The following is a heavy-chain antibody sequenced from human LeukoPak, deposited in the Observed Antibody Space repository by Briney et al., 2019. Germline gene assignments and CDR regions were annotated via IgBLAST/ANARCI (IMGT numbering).Heavy chain of an antibody. CDR3: ARWYYSGWAFDY. Sequence: SETLSLICTVSGRSISSYYWRWIRPPPAKGLEWIGYIYYSGSTNYKPSLKSRVTISVDTSTNQFSLKLSSVTAAHTAVYYCARWYYSGWAFDYWGQGTLVTVSS. D-gene: IGHD6-19*01. CDR1: GRSISSYY. V-gene: IGHV4-59*08. J-gene: IGHJ4*02. CDR2: IYYSGST.